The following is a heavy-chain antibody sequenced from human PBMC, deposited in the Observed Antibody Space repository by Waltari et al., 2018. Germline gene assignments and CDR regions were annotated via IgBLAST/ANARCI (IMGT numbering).Heavy chain of an antibody. Sequence: QVQLQESGPGLVTPSQTLLLTCAIPGDRVPSSRSAWNWLRQSPSRGLEWLGRTYDRSKFLNDYGLSVKGRITINPDTSNNQFSLQLNSVTPDDTAVYYCVRDPERPTRPFDYWGQGILVTVSS. D-gene: IGHD1-1*01. V-gene: IGHV6-1*01. CDR3: VRDPERPTRPFDY. CDR2: TYDRSKFLN. CDR1: GDRVPSSRSA. J-gene: IGHJ4*02.